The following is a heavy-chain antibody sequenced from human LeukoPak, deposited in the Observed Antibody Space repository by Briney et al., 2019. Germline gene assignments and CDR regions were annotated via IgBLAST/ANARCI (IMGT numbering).Heavy chain of an antibody. V-gene: IGHV4-34*01. J-gene: IGHJ4*02. CDR2: INHSGST. CDR3: ARRYGDYPYYFDY. D-gene: IGHD4-17*01. CDR1: GGSFSGYY. Sequence: SETLSLTCAVYGGSFSGYYWSWIRQPPGKGLEWIGEINHSGSTNYNPSLKSRVTISVDTSKNQFSLKLSSVTAADTAVYCCARRYGDYPYYFDYWGQGTLVTVSS.